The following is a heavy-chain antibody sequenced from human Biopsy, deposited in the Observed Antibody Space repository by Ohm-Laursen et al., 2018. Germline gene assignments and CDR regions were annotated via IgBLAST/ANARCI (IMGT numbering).Heavy chain of an antibody. CDR2: IDWDDAK. D-gene: IGHD2-21*01. Sequence: TQTLTLPCTLSGFSVNTRGMSVTWIRQPPGKALEWLARIDWDDAKFYSASLKSRLTISKGTSGNHVVLTLSDVDPVDTGTYYCARIPIPIFSAALVYRHRRHLQGLDVWGQGTTVIVSS. J-gene: IGHJ6*02. V-gene: IGHV2-70*16. CDR3: ARIPIPIFSAALVYRHRRHLQGLDV. CDR1: GFSVNTRGMS.